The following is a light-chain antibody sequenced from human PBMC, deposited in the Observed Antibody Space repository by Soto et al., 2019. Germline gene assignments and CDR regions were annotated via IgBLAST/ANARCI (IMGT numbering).Light chain of an antibody. CDR1: QSINNW. CDR3: QQYNTYWT. V-gene: IGKV1-5*03. J-gene: IGKJ1*01. Sequence: DIQMTQSPSTLSSSVGDRVTIAGRASQSINNWLAWYQQKPGKAPKLLIYKASSLESGVPSRFSGSGSGTEFTPTISSLQPDDFATYYCQQYNTYWTFGQGTRWIS. CDR2: KAS.